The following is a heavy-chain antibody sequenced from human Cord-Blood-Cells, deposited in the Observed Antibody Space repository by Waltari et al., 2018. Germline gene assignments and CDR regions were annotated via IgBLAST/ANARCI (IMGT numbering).Heavy chain of an antibody. J-gene: IGHJ4*02. V-gene: IGHV3-74*01. CDR3: ARGSRPFNYGGNSYFDY. Sequence: EVQLVESGGGLVQPGGSLRLSCAASGFTFSSYWMHWVRQAPGKGLVWVSRMNSDGSSKSYADSVKGRFTISRDNAKNTLYLQMNSLRAEDTAVYYCARGSRPFNYGGNSYFDYWGQGTLVTVSS. D-gene: IGHD4-17*01. CDR1: GFTFSSYW. CDR2: MNSDGSSK.